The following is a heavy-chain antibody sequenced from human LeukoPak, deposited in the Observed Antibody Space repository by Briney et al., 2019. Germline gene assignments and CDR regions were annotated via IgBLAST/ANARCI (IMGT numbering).Heavy chain of an antibody. CDR1: GFTFSNFV. Sequence: GGSLRLSCAASGFTFSNFVMHWVRQAPDKGLEWVAFIQYDGSNKYYTDSVKGRFTISRDNSKNTLYLQMNSLRAEDTAVYYCAKGDYQSWFDPWGQGTLVTVSS. CDR2: IQYDGSNK. V-gene: IGHV3-30*02. J-gene: IGHJ5*02. D-gene: IGHD4-17*01. CDR3: AKGDYQSWFDP.